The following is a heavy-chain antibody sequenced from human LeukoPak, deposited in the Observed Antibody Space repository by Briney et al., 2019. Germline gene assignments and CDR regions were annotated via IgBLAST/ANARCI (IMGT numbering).Heavy chain of an antibody. CDR2: ISGSGGST. CDR1: GFTFSSYA. Sequence: GGSLRLSCAASGFTFSSYAMSWVRQAPGKGLEWVSAISGSGGSTYYADSVKGRFTISRDNSKNTLYLQMNSLRVEDTAVYYCAKVMDDTHDAFDIWGQGTMVTVSS. V-gene: IGHV3-23*01. J-gene: IGHJ3*02. D-gene: IGHD3-9*01. CDR3: AKVMDDTHDAFDI.